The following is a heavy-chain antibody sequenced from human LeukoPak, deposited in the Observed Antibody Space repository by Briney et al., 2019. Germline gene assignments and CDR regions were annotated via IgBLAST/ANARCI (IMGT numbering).Heavy chain of an antibody. CDR1: GFTFSSYW. CDR3: ARGLSGYSSSLGY. CDR2: INSDGSST. Sequence: GGSLRLSCTASGFTFSSYWMHWVRQAPGKGVVWVSRINSDGSSTNYADSVKGRFTISRDNAKNTLYLQMNSLRVVDTAVYYCARGLSGYSSSLGYWGQGTLVTVSS. V-gene: IGHV3-74*01. D-gene: IGHD6-6*01. J-gene: IGHJ4*02.